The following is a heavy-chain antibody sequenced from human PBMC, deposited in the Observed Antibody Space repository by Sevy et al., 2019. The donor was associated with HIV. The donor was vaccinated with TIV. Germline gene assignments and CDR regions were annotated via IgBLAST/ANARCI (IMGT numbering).Heavy chain of an antibody. D-gene: IGHD2-2*01. CDR3: ASLGYCSSTSCYESGMDV. Sequence: GGSLRLSCAASGFTFSSYWMSWVRQAPGKGLEWVANIKQDGSEKYYVDFVKGRFTISRDNAKNSLYLQMNSLRAEDTAVYYCASLGYCSSTSCYESGMDVWGQGTTVTVSS. CDR1: GFTFSSYW. J-gene: IGHJ6*02. CDR2: IKQDGSEK. V-gene: IGHV3-7*03.